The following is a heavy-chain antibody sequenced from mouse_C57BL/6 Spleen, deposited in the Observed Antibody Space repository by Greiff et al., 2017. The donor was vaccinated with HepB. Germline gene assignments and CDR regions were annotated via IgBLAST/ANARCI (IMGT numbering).Heavy chain of an antibody. CDR1: GYSITSDY. D-gene: IGHD2-4*01. CDR3: ARYGLGDYDGKGYFDY. J-gene: IGHJ2*01. V-gene: IGHV3-8*01. Sequence: EVNLVESGPGLAKPSQTLSLTCSVTGYSITSDYWNWIRKFPGNKLEYMGYISYSGSTYYNPSLKSRISITRDTSKNQYYLQLNSVTTEDTATYYCARYGLGDYDGKGYFDYWGQGTTLTVSS. CDR2: ISYSGST.